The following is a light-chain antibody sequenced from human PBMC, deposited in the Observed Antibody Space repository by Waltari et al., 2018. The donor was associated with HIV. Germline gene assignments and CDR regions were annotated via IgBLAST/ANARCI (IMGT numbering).Light chain of an antibody. J-gene: IGKJ1*01. Sequence: EIVLTQSPATLSFSPGERDTLSCRASQSVSSYLAWYQQKPGQAPRLLIYDASNRATGIPGRFSGSGSGTDFTLTISSLEPEDFAVYYCQQRSNWPVTFGQGTKVEIK. CDR1: QSVSSY. CDR3: QQRSNWPVT. V-gene: IGKV3-11*01. CDR2: DAS.